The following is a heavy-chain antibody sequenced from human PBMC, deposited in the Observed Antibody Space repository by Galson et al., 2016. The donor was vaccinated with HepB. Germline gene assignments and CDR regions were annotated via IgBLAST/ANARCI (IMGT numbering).Heavy chain of an antibody. CDR1: GFTFTTYS. CDR3: ARSYGDYGFWPDY. V-gene: IGHV3-21*01. CDR2: ITSGFSFI. D-gene: IGHD4-17*01. Sequence: SLRLSCAASGFTFTTYSMNWVRQAPGKGLEWVSSITSGFSFIYYADSVKGRFTISRDNSENSLYLQMNSLRAEDTAVYYRARSYGDYGFWPDYWGQGTLVTVSS. J-gene: IGHJ4*02.